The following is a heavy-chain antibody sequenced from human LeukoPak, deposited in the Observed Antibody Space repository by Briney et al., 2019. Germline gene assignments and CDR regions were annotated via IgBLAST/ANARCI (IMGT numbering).Heavy chain of an antibody. CDR2: INPNSGGT. Sequence: ASVKVSCKASGYTFTGYYMLWVRQAPVQGLEWMGRINPNSGGTNYAEKFQGRVTMTRDTSISTAYMELSRLRSDDTAVYYCARDLSSTYDFWSGYYTGEVDYWGQGTLVTVSS. V-gene: IGHV1-2*06. J-gene: IGHJ4*02. D-gene: IGHD3-3*01. CDR1: GYTFTGYY. CDR3: ARDLSSTYDFWSGYYTGEVDY.